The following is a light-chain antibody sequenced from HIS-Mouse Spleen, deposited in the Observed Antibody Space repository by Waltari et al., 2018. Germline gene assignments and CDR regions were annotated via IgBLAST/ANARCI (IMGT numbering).Light chain of an antibody. J-gene: IGLJ2*01. CDR2: ADS. CDR3: QVWDSSSDHVV. Sequence: SYVLTQPPSVSVAPGKTARITCGGNNLGSKSVHWYHQKPGQAPVLFVYADSDRPSGLPGRFSGANSGNTATLTISRVDAGDEADYYCQVWDSSSDHVVFGGGTKLTVL. CDR1: NLGSKS. V-gene: IGLV3-21*03.